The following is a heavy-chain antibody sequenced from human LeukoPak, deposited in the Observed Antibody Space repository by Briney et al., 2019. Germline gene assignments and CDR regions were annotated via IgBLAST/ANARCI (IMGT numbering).Heavy chain of an antibody. CDR2: ISGSGGST. CDR1: GGSISSTN. V-gene: IGHV3-23*01. CDR3: AKDVGEYGNSPIDY. J-gene: IGHJ4*02. Sequence: ETLSLTCAVSGGSISSTNWWSWVRQAPGKGLEWVSAISGSGGSTYYADSVKGRFTLSRDNSKNTLYLQMNSLRADDTAVYYCAKDVGEYGNSPIDYWGQGTLVTVSS. D-gene: IGHD3-10*01.